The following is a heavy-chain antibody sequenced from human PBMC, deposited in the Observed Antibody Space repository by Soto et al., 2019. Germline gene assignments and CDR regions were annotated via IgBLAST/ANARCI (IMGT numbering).Heavy chain of an antibody. Sequence: QVQLQQWGAGLLKPSETLSLTCAVYGGPFSGYYWSWIRQPPGKGLEWIGEINHSGSTNYNPSLKSRGNISEDTSKNQFSLKMSSVTAAGTAVYYCARGKGIAVGWLDPAAGWFDPWGQGTLVTVSS. CDR3: ARGKGIAVGWLDPAAGWFDP. V-gene: IGHV4-34*01. J-gene: IGHJ5*02. D-gene: IGHD6-19*01. CDR2: INHSGST. CDR1: GGPFSGYY.